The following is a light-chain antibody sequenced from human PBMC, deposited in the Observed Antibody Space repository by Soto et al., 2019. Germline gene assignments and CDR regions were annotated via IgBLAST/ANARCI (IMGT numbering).Light chain of an antibody. J-gene: IGLJ2*01. CDR2: DNA. Sequence: QAVVTQPPSVSAAPGQKVTISCSGSSSNIGNNYVSWYQQLPGTAPKLLIYDNAKRPSGIPDRFSGSKSGTSAALGITGLQTGDEADYYCGTWDSSLSALVFGGGTKVTVL. V-gene: IGLV1-51*01. CDR3: GTWDSSLSALV. CDR1: SSNIGNNY.